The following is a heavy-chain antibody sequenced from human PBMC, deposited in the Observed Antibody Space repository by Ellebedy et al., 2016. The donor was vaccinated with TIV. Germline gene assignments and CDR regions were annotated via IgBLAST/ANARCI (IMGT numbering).Heavy chain of an antibody. Sequence: PGGSLRLSCVASGLTFRTYAMAWVRQAPGKGLEWVGGYTNYADSVKGRFTISTHNSRNTLYLQMTNLRTEDTDVYYCAKGSFPFGDKSERIYAFQYWGQGTLVTVSS. V-gene: IGHV3-23*01. J-gene: IGHJ4*02. D-gene: IGHD3-10*01. CDR1: GLTFRTYA. CDR2: GGYT. CDR3: AKGSFPFGDKSERIYAFQY.